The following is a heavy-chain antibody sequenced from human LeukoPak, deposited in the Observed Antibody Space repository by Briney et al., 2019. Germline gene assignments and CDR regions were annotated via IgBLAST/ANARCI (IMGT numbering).Heavy chain of an antibody. CDR3: ARDQEAFGY. J-gene: IGHJ4*02. Sequence: APVKVSCKASGYSFTSNYIHWVRQAPGQGLEWMGMIYPSDGSTSYAQKFQGRVTVTRDTSTSTVHMELSGLRSEDTAVYYCARDQEAFGYWGQGTLVTVSS. V-gene: IGHV1-46*01. CDR1: GYSFTSNY. CDR2: IYPSDGST.